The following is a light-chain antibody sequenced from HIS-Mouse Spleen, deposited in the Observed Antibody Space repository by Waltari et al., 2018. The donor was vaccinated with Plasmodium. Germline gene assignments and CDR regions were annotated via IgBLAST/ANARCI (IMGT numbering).Light chain of an antibody. J-gene: IGLJ3*02. CDR3: AAWDDSLSGWV. CDR1: SSNIGSNY. V-gene: IGLV1-47*01. CDR2: RNN. Sequence: QSVLTQPPSASGTPGQRVTISCSGSSSNIGSNYVYWYQQLPGTAPKLLIYRNNPRPSVVPDRCSGSKSGTSASLAISGLRSEDEADYYCAAWDDSLSGWVFGGGTKLTVL.